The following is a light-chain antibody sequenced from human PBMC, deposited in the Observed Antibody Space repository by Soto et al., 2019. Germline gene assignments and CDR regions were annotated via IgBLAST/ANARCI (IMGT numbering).Light chain of an antibody. CDR3: CSYTSATTLV. CDR2: EVS. CDR1: SSDVGGYNY. Sequence: QSVLTQPASVSGSPGQSITISCTGTSSDVGGYNYVSWYQHHPGKAPKFMIYEVSNRPSGVSNRFSGSKSGNTASLTISGLQAEDEADYYCCSYTSATTLVFGTSPNVAVL. V-gene: IGLV2-14*01. J-gene: IGLJ1*01.